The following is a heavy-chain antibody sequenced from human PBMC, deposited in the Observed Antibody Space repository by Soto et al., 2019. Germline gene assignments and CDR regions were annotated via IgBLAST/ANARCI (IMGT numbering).Heavy chain of an antibody. CDR3: ARDWSILVVPAHDAFDI. CDR1: GGTFSSYA. V-gene: IGHV1-69*13. J-gene: IGHJ3*02. D-gene: IGHD2-2*01. CDR2: IIPIFGTA. Sequence: SVKVSCKASGGTFSSYAISWVRQAPGQGLEWMGGIIPIFGTANYAQKFQGRVTITADESTSTAYMELSSLRSEDTAVYYCARDWSILVVPAHDAFDIWGQGTMVTVS.